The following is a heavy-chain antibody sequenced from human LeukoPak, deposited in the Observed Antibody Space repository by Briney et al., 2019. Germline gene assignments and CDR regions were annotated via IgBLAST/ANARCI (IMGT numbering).Heavy chain of an antibody. CDR3: ARSTGGYSYGQRDLPY. Sequence: SQTLSLTCAVYGGSFIGYYWCWIRQPPGKGLAWIGEINHSGSTNYNPSLKSRVTISVDTSKNQFSLKLSSVTAADTAVYYCARSTGGYSYGQRDLPYWGQGTLVTVSS. J-gene: IGHJ4*02. CDR1: GGSFIGYY. D-gene: IGHD5-18*01. CDR2: INHSGST. V-gene: IGHV4-34*01.